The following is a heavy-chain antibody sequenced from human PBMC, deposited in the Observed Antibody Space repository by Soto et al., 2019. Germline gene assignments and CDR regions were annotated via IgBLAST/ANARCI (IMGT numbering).Heavy chain of an antibody. V-gene: IGHV4-59*01. CDR1: GGSISSYY. D-gene: IGHD6-13*01. CDR2: IYYSGSSAST. Sequence: SETLSLTCTVSGGSISSYYWSWIRQPPGKGLEWIGYIYYSGSSASTNYNPSLKSRVTISVDTSKILFSLKLSSVTAADTAVYYCARDSYGSAWYFDPWGQGTLVTVSS. J-gene: IGHJ5*02. CDR3: ARDSYGSAWYFDP.